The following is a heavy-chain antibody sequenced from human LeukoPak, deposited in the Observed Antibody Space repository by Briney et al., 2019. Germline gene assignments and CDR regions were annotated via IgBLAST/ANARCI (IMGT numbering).Heavy chain of an antibody. D-gene: IGHD5-12*01. V-gene: IGHV3-7*03. J-gene: IGHJ4*02. CDR2: IKKDGSEK. CDR1: GFTFSSYW. CDR3: AKDRRGYSGYDYQQEYYFDY. Sequence: GGSLRLSCAASGFTFSSYWMSWVRQAPEKGLEWVANIKKDGSEKYYVDSVKGRFTISRDNAKNSLYLQMDSLRAEDTAVYYCAKDRRGYSGYDYQQEYYFDYWGQGTLVTVSS.